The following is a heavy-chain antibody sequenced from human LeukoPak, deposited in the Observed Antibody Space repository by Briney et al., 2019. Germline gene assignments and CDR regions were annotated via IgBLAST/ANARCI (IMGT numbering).Heavy chain of an antibody. CDR3: ARDIVLMVYASWFDP. J-gene: IGHJ5*02. Sequence: SETLSLTCTVSGGSISSGSYYWSWIRQPAGKGLEWIGRIYTSGSTNYSPSLRSRVTMSVDTSKNQFSLKLSSVTAADTAVYYCARDIVLMVYASWFDPWGQGTLVTVSS. V-gene: IGHV4-61*02. D-gene: IGHD2-8*01. CDR2: IYTSGST. CDR1: GGSISSGSYY.